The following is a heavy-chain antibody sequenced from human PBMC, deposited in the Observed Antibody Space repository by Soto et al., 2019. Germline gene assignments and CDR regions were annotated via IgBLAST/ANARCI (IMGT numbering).Heavy chain of an antibody. V-gene: IGHV3-11*03. CDR3: ASSGSSWYPAY. CDR1: GFTFSDYY. J-gene: IGHJ4*02. D-gene: IGHD6-13*01. Sequence: GGSLRLSCAASGFTFSDYYMSWIRQAPGKGLEWVSYISSSSSSTNYADSVKGRFTISRDNSKNTLYLQMNSLRAEDTAVYYCASSGSSWYPAYWGQGTLVTVSS. CDR2: ISSSSSST.